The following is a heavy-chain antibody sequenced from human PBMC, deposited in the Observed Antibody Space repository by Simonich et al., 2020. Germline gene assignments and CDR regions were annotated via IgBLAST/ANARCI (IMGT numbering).Heavy chain of an antibody. Sequence: EVQLVQSGAEVKKPGESLKISCKGSGYSFTSYWIGWGRQMPEKGLEWKGIIDPCDPDTRDSPSFQGQVTISTDKSISTAYLQWSSLKASDTAMYYCARQLNDFDIWGQGTMVTVSS. J-gene: IGHJ3*02. CDR2: IDPCDPDT. CDR3: ARQLNDFDI. D-gene: IGHD1-1*01. CDR1: GYSFTSYW. V-gene: IGHV5-51*01.